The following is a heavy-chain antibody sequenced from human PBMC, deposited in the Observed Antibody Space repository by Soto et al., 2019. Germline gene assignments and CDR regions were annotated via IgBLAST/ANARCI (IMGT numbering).Heavy chain of an antibody. Sequence: ASVKVSCKASGYTFTSYDINWVRQATGQGLEWMGWMNPNSGNTGYAQKFQGRVTMTRNTSISTAYMELSSLRSEDTAVYYCARGRYCSSSFPVFCRFDPWGQGTLVTVSS. CDR3: ARGRYCSSSFPVFCRFDP. J-gene: IGHJ5*02. CDR1: GYTFTSYD. V-gene: IGHV1-8*01. CDR2: MNPNSGNT. D-gene: IGHD2-2*01.